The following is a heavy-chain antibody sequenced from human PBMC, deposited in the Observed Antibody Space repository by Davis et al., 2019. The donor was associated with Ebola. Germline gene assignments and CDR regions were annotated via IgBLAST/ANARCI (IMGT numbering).Heavy chain of an antibody. Sequence: PGGSLRPSCTASGFSLSTYAMNWVRQAPGKGLEWVANIKQDGSEKYYVDSVKGRFTISRDNAKKSLHLQMNSLRAEDTAVYYCARVDGSGTYYSAYFDYWGQGTLVTVSS. CDR3: ARVDGSGTYYSAYFDY. CDR1: GFSLSTYA. V-gene: IGHV3-7*01. CDR2: IKQDGSEK. J-gene: IGHJ4*02. D-gene: IGHD3-10*01.